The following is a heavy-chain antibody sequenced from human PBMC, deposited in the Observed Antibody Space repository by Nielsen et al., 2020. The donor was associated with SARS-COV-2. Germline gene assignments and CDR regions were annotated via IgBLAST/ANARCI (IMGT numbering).Heavy chain of an antibody. CDR1: GFLFNKAW. J-gene: IGHJ6*03. V-gene: IGHV3-15*01. Sequence: GGSLRLSCAVSGFLFNKAWMNWVRQAPGKGLEWVGRIKTNAEGGTTDYAAPAKGRFTISRDDSENTLYLQMNGLKTEDTGPYYCTTDPRQKYCDAGKCYYMDAWGNGTTVTVSS. D-gene: IGHD2-15*01. CDR2: IKTNAEGGTT. CDR3: TTDPRQKYCDAGKCYYMDA.